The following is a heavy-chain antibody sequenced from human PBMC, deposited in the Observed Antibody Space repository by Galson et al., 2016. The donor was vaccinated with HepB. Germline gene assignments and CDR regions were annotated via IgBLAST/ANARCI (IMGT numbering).Heavy chain of an antibody. CDR2: ITPIFGSA. J-gene: IGHJ5*02. CDR1: GGTFNSYV. Sequence: SVKVSCKASGGTFNSYVINWVRQAPGHGLEWMGGITPIFGSATYAQKFQGRVTITAVKSAHTVYMELRSLRSEDTAVYCCARGATVGARDWFDPWGQGTLVTVSS. V-gene: IGHV1-69*06. CDR3: ARGATVGARDWFDP. D-gene: IGHD1-26*01.